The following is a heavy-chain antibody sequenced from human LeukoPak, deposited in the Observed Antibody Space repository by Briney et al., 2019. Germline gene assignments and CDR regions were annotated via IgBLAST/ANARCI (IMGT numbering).Heavy chain of an antibody. D-gene: IGHD2-15*01. CDR1: GYTFTGYY. V-gene: IGHV1-2*06. CDR3: ASPALGYCSGGSCYEFDY. CDR2: INPNGGGT. Sequence: ASVKVSCKASGYTFTGYYMHWVRQAPGQGLEWMGRINPNGGGTNYAQKFQGRVTMTRDTSISTAYMELSRLRSDDTAVYYCASPALGYCSGGSCYEFDYWGQGTLVTVSS. J-gene: IGHJ4*02.